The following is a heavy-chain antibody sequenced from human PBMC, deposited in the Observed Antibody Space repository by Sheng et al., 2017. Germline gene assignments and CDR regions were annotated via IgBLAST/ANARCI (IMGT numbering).Heavy chain of an antibody. J-gene: IGHJ4*02. V-gene: IGHV3-53*01. Sequence: EVQLVESGGGLIQPGGSLRLSCAASGFTVTTNYMSWVRQAPGKGLEWVSVIHTGGSADYIDSVKGRFTISRDNSKNTVFLQMNSLRTEDTAVYYCVREIWDWGQGTLVTVSS. D-gene: IGHD1-26*01. CDR3: VREIWD. CDR2: IHTGGSA. CDR1: GFTVTTNY.